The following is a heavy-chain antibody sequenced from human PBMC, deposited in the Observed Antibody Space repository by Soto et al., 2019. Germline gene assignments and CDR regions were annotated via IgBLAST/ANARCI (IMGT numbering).Heavy chain of an antibody. CDR1: GASVSHGY. J-gene: IGHJ5*02. Sequence: QMQLQASGPGLVKPSETLSLTCNVSGASVSHGYWSWIRQPPGKALEWIGFMYFGGSFNYNPSLTSPATLSVATSKNQFSMKLTSVTASDTDVHYCARSYYDSTGFAVDPWGQGTLVTVSS. CDR2: MYFGGSF. V-gene: IGHV4-59*02. D-gene: IGHD3-22*01. CDR3: ARSYYDSTGFAVDP.